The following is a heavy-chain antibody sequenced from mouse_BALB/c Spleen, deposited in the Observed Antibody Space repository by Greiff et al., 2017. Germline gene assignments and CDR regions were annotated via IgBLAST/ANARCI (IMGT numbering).Heavy chain of an antibody. V-gene: IGHV2-9*02. CDR2: IWAGGST. J-gene: IGHJ4*01. CDR1: GFSLTSYG. Sequence: VHLVESGPGLVAPSQSLSITCTVSGFSLTSYGVHWVRQPPGKGLEWLGVIWAGGSTNYNSALMSRLSISKGNSKSQVFLKMNSLQTDDTAMYYCARDNYGLFYAMDYWGQGTSVTVSS. D-gene: IGHD1-2*01. CDR3: ARDNYGLFYAMDY.